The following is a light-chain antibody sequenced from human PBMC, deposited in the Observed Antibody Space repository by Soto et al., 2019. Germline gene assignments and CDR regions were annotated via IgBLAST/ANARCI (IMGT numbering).Light chain of an antibody. J-gene: IGKJ2*01. Sequence: EIELTQSPGTLSLSPGESATLSCRASQSFSTNYVAWYQHKAGQAPRLLIYGASTRATGIPDRFSGSGSVTDYTLTISRLEPEDFAVYYCQQYASSMVYTFGQGTKLEVK. CDR2: GAS. V-gene: IGKV3-20*01. CDR3: QQYASSMVYT. CDR1: QSFSTNY.